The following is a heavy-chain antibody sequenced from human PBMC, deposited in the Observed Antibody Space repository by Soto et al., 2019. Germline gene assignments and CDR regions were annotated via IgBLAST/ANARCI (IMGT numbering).Heavy chain of an antibody. D-gene: IGHD6-13*01. CDR2: ISAYNGNT. J-gene: IGHJ6*02. Sequence: QVQLVQSGAEVKKPGASVKVSCKASGYTFTSYGISWVRQAPGQGLEWMGWISAYNGNTNYAQKLQGRVTMTTDTSTSTAYMELRSLRSDDTAVYYCARQISRSWPGTFWDYYGMDVWGQGTTVTVSS. CDR3: ARQISRSWPGTFWDYYGMDV. V-gene: IGHV1-18*01. CDR1: GYTFTSYG.